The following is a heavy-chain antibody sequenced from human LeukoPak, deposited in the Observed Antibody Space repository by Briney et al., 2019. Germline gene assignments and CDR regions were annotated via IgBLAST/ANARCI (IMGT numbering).Heavy chain of an antibody. Sequence: GGSLRLSCAASVFTFSDYYMSWFRQAPGKGLEWVSYISSSGSTIYYADSVKGRFTISRDNAKNSLYLQMNSLRAEDTAVYYCATPKKGDILMDVWVKGTTVTVSS. CDR2: ISSSGSTI. J-gene: IGHJ6*03. CDR1: VFTFSDYY. CDR3: ATPKKGDILMDV. V-gene: IGHV3-11*01. D-gene: IGHD3-9*01.